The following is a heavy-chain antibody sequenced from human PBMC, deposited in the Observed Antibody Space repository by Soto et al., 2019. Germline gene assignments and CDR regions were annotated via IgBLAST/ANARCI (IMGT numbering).Heavy chain of an antibody. CDR3: ARASTCWIRGNYDD. CDR1: GYTFTSYG. J-gene: IGHJ4*02. Sequence: GDSVKVSCKASGYTFTSYGISWVRHAPGQGLEWMGWISAYNGNTNYAQKLQGRVTMTTGTSTSTAYMELRSLRSDDTAVYYGARASTCWIRGNYDDWGKGSVATVAS. D-gene: IGHD1-26*01. V-gene: IGHV1-18*04. CDR2: ISAYNGNT.